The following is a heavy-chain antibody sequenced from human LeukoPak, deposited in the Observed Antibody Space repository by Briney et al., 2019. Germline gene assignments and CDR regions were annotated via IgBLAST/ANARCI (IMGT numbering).Heavy chain of an antibody. CDR2: INPNSGGT. CDR1: GYTFTGYY. D-gene: IGHD6-19*01. J-gene: IGHJ4*02. Sequence: ASVKVSCKASGYTFTGYYMQWVRQAPGQGLEWMGWINPNSGGTNYAQKFQGRVTMTRDTSISTAYMELSRLRSDDTAVYYCARRAAYSSGWQIDYWGQGTLVTVSS. V-gene: IGHV1-2*02. CDR3: ARRAAYSSGWQIDY.